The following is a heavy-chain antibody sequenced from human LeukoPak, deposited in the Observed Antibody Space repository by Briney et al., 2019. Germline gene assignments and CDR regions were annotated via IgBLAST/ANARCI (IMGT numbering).Heavy chain of an antibody. Sequence: PSETLSLTCAVYGGSFSGYYWSWIRQPPGKGLEWIGEINHSGSTNYNPSLESRVTISVDTSKNQFSLKLSSVTAADTAVYYCARGVRQWLVRGYYYYGMDVWGQGTTVTVSS. CDR3: ARGVRQWLVRGYYYYGMDV. CDR1: GGSFSGYY. V-gene: IGHV4-34*01. D-gene: IGHD6-19*01. CDR2: INHSGST. J-gene: IGHJ6*02.